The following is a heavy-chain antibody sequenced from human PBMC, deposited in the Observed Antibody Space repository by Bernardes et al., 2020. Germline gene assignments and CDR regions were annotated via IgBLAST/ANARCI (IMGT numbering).Heavy chain of an antibody. CDR2: INRDGSET. J-gene: IGHJ4*02. Sequence: GGSLRLSCAASGFTFSNYWMHWVRQAPGKGLEWVSHINRDGSETTYADSVRGRFTISRDNARNTLYLQMNSLGVEDTAIYYCTGVLDFDHWGQGTQVAVSS. V-gene: IGHV3-74*01. CDR1: GFTFSNYW. CDR3: TGVLDFDH.